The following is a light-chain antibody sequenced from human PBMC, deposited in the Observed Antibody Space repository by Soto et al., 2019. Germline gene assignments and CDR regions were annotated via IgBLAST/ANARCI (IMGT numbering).Light chain of an antibody. Sequence: QSALTRPRSVSGSPGQSVSISCTGTSSDVGGYNYVSWYQQHPGKAPKVMIYDVSKRPSGVPDRFSGSKSGNTASLTISGLQSEDEADYYCCSYAGRFTYVFGTGTKV. CDR1: SSDVGGYNY. J-gene: IGLJ1*01. V-gene: IGLV2-11*01. CDR2: DVS. CDR3: CSYAGRFTYV.